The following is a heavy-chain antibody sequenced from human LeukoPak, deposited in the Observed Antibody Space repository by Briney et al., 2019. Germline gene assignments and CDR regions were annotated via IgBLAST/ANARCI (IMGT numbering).Heavy chain of an antibody. V-gene: IGHV4-31*03. CDR1: GGSISSGGYY. D-gene: IGHD4-17*01. J-gene: IGHJ4*02. Sequence: SETLSLTCTVSGGSISSGGYYWSWIRQHPGKGLEWIGYIYYSGSTYYNPSLKSRVTISVDTSKNQSSLELSSVTAADTAVYYCARLQMTTVTFDYWGQGTLVTVSS. CDR3: ARLQMTTVTFDY. CDR2: IYYSGST.